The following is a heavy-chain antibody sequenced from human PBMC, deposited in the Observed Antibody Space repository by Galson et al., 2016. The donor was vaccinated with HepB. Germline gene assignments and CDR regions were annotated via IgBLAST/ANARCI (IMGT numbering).Heavy chain of an antibody. CDR2: IIPIFGSP. V-gene: IGHV1-69*13. Sequence: SVKVSCKASGGTLSSNAINWVRQAPGQGVEWMGGIIPIFGSPAYAQKFQGSVTITADEYTSTAYMELSSLRPEDTAVYFCARSTYRDYPYFDLWGQGTLVTVSS. D-gene: IGHD4-17*01. CDR3: ARSTYRDYPYFDL. CDR1: GGTLSSNA. J-gene: IGHJ4*02.